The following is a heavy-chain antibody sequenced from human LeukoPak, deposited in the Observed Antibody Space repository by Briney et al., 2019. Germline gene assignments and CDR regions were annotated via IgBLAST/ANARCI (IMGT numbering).Heavy chain of an antibody. CDR3: ARDYIPRRAPEWELLNPFDY. V-gene: IGHV3-21*01. D-gene: IGHD1-26*01. CDR2: ISSSSSYI. CDR1: GFTFSSYS. J-gene: IGHJ4*02. Sequence: PGGSLRLSCAASGFTFSSYSMNWVRQAPGKGLEWVSSISSSSSYIYYADSVKGRFTISRDNAKNSLYLQMNSLRAEDTAVYYCARDYIPRRAPEWELLNPFDYWGQGTLVTVSS.